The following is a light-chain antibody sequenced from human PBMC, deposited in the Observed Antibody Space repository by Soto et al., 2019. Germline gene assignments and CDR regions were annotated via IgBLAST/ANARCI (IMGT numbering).Light chain of an antibody. CDR2: GAS. J-gene: IGKJ1*01. V-gene: IGKV3-15*01. Sequence: EIVMTQSPATLYLSPGERATLSCRASESVGSKVAWYQQKPGQAPRVLIYGASIRATGIPARFSGSVCGTAFILPISSLQSEDFLLYYCQHHENWPMITFGQGTKVDIK. CDR1: ESVGSK. CDR3: QHHENWPMIT.